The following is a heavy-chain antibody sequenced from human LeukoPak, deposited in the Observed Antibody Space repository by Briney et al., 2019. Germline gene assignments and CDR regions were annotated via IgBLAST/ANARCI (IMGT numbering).Heavy chain of an antibody. CDR3: AREHGYSSGWYFVGPSEQESYNWFDP. CDR2: IIPIFGTA. D-gene: IGHD6-19*01. CDR1: GGTFSSYA. Sequence: SVKVSFKASGGTFSSYAISWVRQAPGHGLEWMGGIIPIFGTANYAQKLQGRVTITTDESTSTAYMELSSLRSEDTAVYYCAREHGYSSGWYFVGPSEQESYNWFDPWGQGTLVTVSS. J-gene: IGHJ5*02. V-gene: IGHV1-69*05.